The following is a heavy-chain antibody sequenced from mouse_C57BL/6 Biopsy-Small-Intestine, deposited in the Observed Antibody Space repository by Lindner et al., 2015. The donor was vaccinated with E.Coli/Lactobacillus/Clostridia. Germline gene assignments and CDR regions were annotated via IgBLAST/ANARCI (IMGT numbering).Heavy chain of an antibody. CDR2: IYPRDGST. CDR1: GYTFTSYD. V-gene: IGHV1-85*01. J-gene: IGHJ2*01. Sequence: VQLQESGPELVKPGASVKLSCKASGYTFTSYDINWVEQRPGQGLEWIGWIYPRDGSTKYNEKFKGKATLTVDTSSSTAYMELHSLTSEDSAVYFCAGIYFDYWGQGTTLTVSS. CDR3: AGIYFDY.